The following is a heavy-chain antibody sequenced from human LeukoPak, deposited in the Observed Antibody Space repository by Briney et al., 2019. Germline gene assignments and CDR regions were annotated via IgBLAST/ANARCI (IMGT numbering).Heavy chain of an antibody. V-gene: IGHV1-8*01. J-gene: IGHJ6*03. Sequence: ASVKVSCKASGYTFTSYDINWVRQATGQGLEWMGWMNPNSGNTGYAQKFQGRVTMTRNTSISTAYMELSSPRSEDTAVYYCARVGIVPAALSFYYYYYMDAWGKGTTVTVSS. D-gene: IGHD2-2*01. CDR3: ARVGIVPAALSFYYYYYMDA. CDR1: GYTFTSYD. CDR2: MNPNSGNT.